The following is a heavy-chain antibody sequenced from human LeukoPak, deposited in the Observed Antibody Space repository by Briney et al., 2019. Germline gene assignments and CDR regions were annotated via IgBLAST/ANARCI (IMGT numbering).Heavy chain of an antibody. CDR2: ISGSGGST. CDR1: GFTFSSYA. J-gene: IGHJ4*02. Sequence: GGSLRLSCAASGFTFSSYAMSWVRQAPGKGLEWVSGISGSGGSTYYADSVKGRFTISRDNSENTLYLQMNSLRAEDTAVYYCASRSQRDVATTDYWGQGTLVTVSS. D-gene: IGHD5-12*01. V-gene: IGHV3-23*01. CDR3: ASRSQRDVATTDY.